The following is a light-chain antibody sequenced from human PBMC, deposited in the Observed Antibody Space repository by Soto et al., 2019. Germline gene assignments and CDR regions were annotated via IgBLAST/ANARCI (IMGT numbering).Light chain of an antibody. CDR3: AAWDDSLRALV. Sequence: QSVLTQSPSASVTPGQRVTISCSGSRSNIGTYAVTWYQQLPGAAPTLLIFRNHQRPSGVPDRFSGSKSGTSASLAISGPQSEDEADYYCAAWDDSLRALVFGGGTQLTVL. V-gene: IGLV1-44*01. CDR2: RNH. J-gene: IGLJ7*01. CDR1: RSNIGTYA.